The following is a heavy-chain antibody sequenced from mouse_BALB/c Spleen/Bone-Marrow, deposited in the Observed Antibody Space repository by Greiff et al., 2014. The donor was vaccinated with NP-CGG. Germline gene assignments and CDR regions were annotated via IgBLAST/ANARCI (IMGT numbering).Heavy chain of an antibody. CDR2: INPSNGGT. CDR1: GYTFTSYY. CDR3: TRGDDYDEGFAY. D-gene: IGHD2-4*01. J-gene: IGHJ3*01. Sequence: QVQLQQPGAELVKPGASVKLSCKASGYTFTSYYMYWVKQRPGQGLEWIGGINPSNGGTNFNEKFKSKATLTVDKSSSTAYMQLSSLTSEDSAVYYCTRGDDYDEGFAYWGQGTLVTVSA. V-gene: IGHV1S81*02.